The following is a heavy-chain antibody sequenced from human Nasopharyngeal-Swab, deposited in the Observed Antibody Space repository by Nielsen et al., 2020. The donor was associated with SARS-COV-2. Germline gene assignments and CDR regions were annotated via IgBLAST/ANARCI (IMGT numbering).Heavy chain of an antibody. V-gene: IGHV1-18*01. CDR1: GYTFTSYG. CDR2: ISAYNGNT. D-gene: IGHD2-2*01. CDR3: ASPTYCSSTSCSYGVDV. Sequence: ASVKVSCKASGYTFTSYGISWVRQAPGQGLEWMGWISAYNGNTNYAQKLQGRVTMTTDTSTSTAYMELRSLRSDDTAVYYCASPTYCSSTSCSYGVDVWGQGTTVTVSS. J-gene: IGHJ6*02.